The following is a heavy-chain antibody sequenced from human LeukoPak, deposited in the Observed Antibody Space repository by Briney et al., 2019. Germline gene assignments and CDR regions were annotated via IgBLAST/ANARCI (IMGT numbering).Heavy chain of an antibody. CDR1: GFSVSTHY. CDR3: ARRGEYSRHDFAGGIEGYFDS. J-gene: IGHJ4*02. CDR2: IDSADNT. V-gene: IGHV3-53*01. Sequence: GGSLRLSCAASGFSVSTHYRAWIRQAPGRGLEWVSVIDSADNTYYADSVKGQFTISRDNSNNTVFLQLNSVRAEDMAVYYCARRGEYSRHDFAGGIEGYFDSWGQGTVVTVSS. D-gene: IGHD5-12*01.